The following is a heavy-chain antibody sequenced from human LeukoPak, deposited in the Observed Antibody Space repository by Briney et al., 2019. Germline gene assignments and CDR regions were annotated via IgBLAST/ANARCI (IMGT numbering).Heavy chain of an antibody. D-gene: IGHD4-17*01. CDR1: GYTFADYY. Sequence: ASVKVSCKASGYTFADYYMYWVRQAPGQGLEWMGRINPNSGDTFYAQKFQGRVTMTRDTSISTAYMELSRLRSDDTAVYYCARVMKATVRTSNFDYWGQGTLVTVSS. CDR2: INPNSGDT. J-gene: IGHJ4*02. V-gene: IGHV1-2*06. CDR3: ARVMKATVRTSNFDY.